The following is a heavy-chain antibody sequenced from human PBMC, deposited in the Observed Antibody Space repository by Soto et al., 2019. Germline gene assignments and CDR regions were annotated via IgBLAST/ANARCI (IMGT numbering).Heavy chain of an antibody. Sequence: QLQLQESGSGLVKPSETLSLTCIVSNGSISSRSSYWGWIRQTPGKGLEWIGSIYYIGNTYYNPSLKSRVTISIDTSKTQFSLKMNSVTAADTAVYFCGGQDYGAKGYYFETWGQGARVTVSS. J-gene: IGHJ4*02. CDR3: GGQDYGAKGYYFET. V-gene: IGHV4-39*01. CDR1: NGSISSRSSY. CDR2: IYYIGNT. D-gene: IGHD4-17*01.